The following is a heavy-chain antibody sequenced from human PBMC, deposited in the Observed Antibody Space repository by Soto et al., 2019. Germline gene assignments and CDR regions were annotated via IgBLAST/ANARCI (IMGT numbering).Heavy chain of an antibody. V-gene: IGHV1-69*06. D-gene: IGHD2-2*01. CDR1: GGTFSSYA. J-gene: IGHJ6*02. CDR3: ARGYISSTSGYYYYGMDV. CDR2: IIPIFGTA. Sequence: SVKVSCKASGGTFSSYAISWVRQAPGQGLEWMGGIIPIFGTANYAQKFQGRVTITADKSTSTAYMELSSLRSEDTAVYYCARGYISSTSGYYYYGMDVWGQGTTVTVS.